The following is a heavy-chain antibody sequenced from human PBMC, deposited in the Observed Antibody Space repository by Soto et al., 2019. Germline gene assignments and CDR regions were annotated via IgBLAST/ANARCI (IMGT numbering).Heavy chain of an antibody. V-gene: IGHV1-69*01. CDR1: GGTFSSYA. CDR3: ARDGITMVRGVINYYYGMDV. J-gene: IGHJ6*02. Sequence: QVQLVQSGAEVKKPGSSVKVSCKASGGTFSSYAISWVRQAPGQGLEWMGGIIPIFGTANYAQKFQGRVTITADESTSTAYMELSSLRSEDTAVYYCARDGITMVRGVINYYYGMDVWGQGTKVTVSS. CDR2: IIPIFGTA. D-gene: IGHD3-10*01.